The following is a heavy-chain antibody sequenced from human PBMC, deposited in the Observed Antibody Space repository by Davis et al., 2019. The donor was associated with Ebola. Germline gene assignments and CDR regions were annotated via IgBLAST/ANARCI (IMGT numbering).Heavy chain of an antibody. Sequence: GESLKISCAASGFTFSSYWMHWVRQAPGKGLVWVSRINSDGSSTSYADSVKGRFTISRDNAKNTLYLQMNSLRAEDTAVYYCARDRGVVVAAPYYYYYGMDVWGQGTTVTVSS. J-gene: IGHJ6*02. CDR2: INSDGSST. CDR1: GFTFSSYW. V-gene: IGHV3-74*01. CDR3: ARDRGVVVAAPYYYYYGMDV. D-gene: IGHD2-15*01.